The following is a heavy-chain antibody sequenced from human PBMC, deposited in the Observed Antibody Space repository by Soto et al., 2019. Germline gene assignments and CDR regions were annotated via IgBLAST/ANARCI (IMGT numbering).Heavy chain of an antibody. CDR1: GFAFSAYG. CDR3: AKDLIVNDHYHQYGMDV. Sequence: QVELVESGGGVVQPGRSLRLSCAASGFAFSAYGMHWVRQAPGKGLEWVALITNAGGETYYLDSVKGRFVISRDDSRHTLHLQMNSLRAEDTAVYYCAKDLIVNDHYHQYGMDVRGQGTTVSVSS. V-gene: IGHV3-30*18. J-gene: IGHJ6*02. CDR2: ITNAGGET. D-gene: IGHD2-15*01.